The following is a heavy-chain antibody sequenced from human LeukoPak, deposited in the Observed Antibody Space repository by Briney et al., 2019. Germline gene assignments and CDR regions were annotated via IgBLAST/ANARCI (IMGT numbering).Heavy chain of an antibody. J-gene: IGHJ4*02. V-gene: IGHV1-8*01. D-gene: IGHD3-22*01. CDR3: ARVRRYYYDSSGFGY. CDR2: MNPNSGNT. Sequence: GASVKVSCKASGYTFTSHDINWVRQATAPGLEWIGWMNPNSGNTDYPQKGQAKVTMTRNTSISTAYMELRSLSSEDTAVYYCARVRRYYYDSSGFGYWGQGTLVTVSS. CDR1: GYTFTSHD.